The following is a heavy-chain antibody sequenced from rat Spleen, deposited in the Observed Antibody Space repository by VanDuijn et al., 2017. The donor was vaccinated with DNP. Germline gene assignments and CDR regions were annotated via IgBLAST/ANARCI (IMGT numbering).Heavy chain of an antibody. CDR1: GFSLTNYH. V-gene: IGHV2-65*01. CDR2: IRSGGST. Sequence: QVQLKESGPGLVQPSQTLSLTCTVSGFSLTNYHVRWVRQPPGKGLEWMGFIRSGGSTEYNSEFKSRLSISRDTSKNQVFLKMNSLKTEDTGVYYCARTGNSGPRGWFAYWGQGTLVTVSS. CDR3: ARTGNSGPRGWFAY. J-gene: IGHJ3*01. D-gene: IGHD4-3*01.